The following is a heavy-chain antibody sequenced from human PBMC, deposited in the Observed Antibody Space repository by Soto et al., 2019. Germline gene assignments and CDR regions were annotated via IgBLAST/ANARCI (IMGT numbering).Heavy chain of an antibody. D-gene: IGHD4-17*01. Sequence: QMQLVESGGAVVQPGGSLRLSCAASGFTFINYVLHWVRQTPGRGLEWVAVISYDGSDIYYADSVKGRFTISRDNSRDTLYLQMNSLRGEGTAVYFCARVGNYGDSPYYNYAMDVWGHGTTVTVSS. CDR3: ARVGNYGDSPYYNYAMDV. J-gene: IGHJ6*02. V-gene: IGHV3-30-3*01. CDR1: GFTFINYV. CDR2: ISYDGSDI.